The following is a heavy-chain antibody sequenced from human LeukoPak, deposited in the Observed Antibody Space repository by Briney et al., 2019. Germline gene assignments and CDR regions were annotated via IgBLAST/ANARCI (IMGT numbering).Heavy chain of an antibody. D-gene: IGHD2-2*01. CDR1: GFTFSSYA. V-gene: IGHV3-23*01. J-gene: IGHJ4*02. CDR2: ISGSGGST. CDR3: AKFGRYCSSTSCYGDVDY. Sequence: GGSLRLSCAASGFTFSSYAMSWVRQAPGKGLEWVSTISGSGGSTYYADSVKGRFTISRDNSKNTLYLQMNSLRAEDTAVYYCAKFGRYCSSTSCYGDVDYWGQGTLVTVSS.